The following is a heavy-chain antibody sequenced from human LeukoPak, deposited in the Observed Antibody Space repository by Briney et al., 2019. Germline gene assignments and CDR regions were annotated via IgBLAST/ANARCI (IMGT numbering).Heavy chain of an antibody. CDR3: ARDPVFMTPGGYGMDV. J-gene: IGHJ6*02. V-gene: IGHV4-59*01. CDR1: VGSISSYY. Sequence: SETLSLTCAVSVGSISSYYCSWIRGPPGKGLEGIGYIYYSGSTNYNTSHKTRVTISVDTSKNQFSLKLSSVTAADTAVYYCARDPVFMTPGGYGMDVWGQGTTVTVSS. D-gene: IGHD2-15*01. CDR2: IYYSGST.